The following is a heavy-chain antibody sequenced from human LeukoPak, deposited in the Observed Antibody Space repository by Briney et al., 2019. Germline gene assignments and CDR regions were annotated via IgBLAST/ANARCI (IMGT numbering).Heavy chain of an antibody. CDR2: IYYSGSA. Sequence: SETLSPTCTVSGGSIGSYYWSWIRQPPGRGLEWIGYIYYSGSANYNPSLKSRVTISVDTSKNQFSLKLSSVTAADTAVYYCARAPGGWSMDVWGQGTTVTVSS. V-gene: IGHV4-59*01. J-gene: IGHJ6*02. CDR3: ARAPGGWSMDV. D-gene: IGHD2-15*01. CDR1: GGSIGSYY.